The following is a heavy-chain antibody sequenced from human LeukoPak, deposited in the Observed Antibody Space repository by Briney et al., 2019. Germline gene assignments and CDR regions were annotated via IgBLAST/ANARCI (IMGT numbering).Heavy chain of an antibody. Sequence: GASVKVSCKASGYTFTGYYMHWVRQAPGQGLEWMGWINPNSGGTNYAQKFQGRVTMTRDTSISTAYMELSRLRSEDTAVYYCARGHRWRFGNSYYYYYMDVWGKGTTVTVSS. CDR2: INPNSGGT. CDR1: GYTFTGYY. V-gene: IGHV1-2*02. D-gene: IGHD3-10*01. CDR3: ARGHRWRFGNSYYYYYMDV. J-gene: IGHJ6*03.